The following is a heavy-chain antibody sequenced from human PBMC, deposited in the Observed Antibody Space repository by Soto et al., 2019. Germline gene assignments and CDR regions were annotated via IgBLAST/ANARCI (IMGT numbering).Heavy chain of an antibody. CDR3: ASASVSYYYYGLDV. D-gene: IGHD6-6*01. V-gene: IGHV4-34*01. CDR1: GGSFSGYY. J-gene: IGHJ6*02. CDR2: INHSGST. Sequence: SETLSLTCAVYGGSFSGYYWSWIRQPPGKGLEWIGEINHSGSTNYNPSLKSRVTISVDTSKNQFSLKLSSVTAADTAVYYCASASVSYYYYGLDVWGQGTTVTVSS.